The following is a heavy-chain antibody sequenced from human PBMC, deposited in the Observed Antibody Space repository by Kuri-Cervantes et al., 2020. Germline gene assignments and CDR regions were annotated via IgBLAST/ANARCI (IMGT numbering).Heavy chain of an antibody. Sequence: GGSLRLSCAASGFTVSSNYMSWVRQAPGKGLEWVANIKQDGSEKYYVDSVKGRFTISRDNAKNSLYLQMNSLRAEDTTVYYCARGVGYFQHWGQGTLVTVVS. CDR1: GFTVSSNY. CDR2: IKQDGSEK. V-gene: IGHV3-7*04. CDR3: ARGVGYFQH. D-gene: IGHD1-26*01. J-gene: IGHJ1*01.